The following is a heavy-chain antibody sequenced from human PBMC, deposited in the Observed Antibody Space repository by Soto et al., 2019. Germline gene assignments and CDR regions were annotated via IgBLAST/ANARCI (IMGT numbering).Heavy chain of an antibody. V-gene: IGHV3-74*01. CDR2: INDDGSST. D-gene: IGHD1-1*01. CDR1: GFTFSMYW. J-gene: IGHJ4*02. CDR3: ARGPGSTSTGTGAF. Sequence: EVQLVESGGGLLQPGGSLRLSCAASGFTFSMYWMHWVRQVPGKGPEWVSRINDDGSSTNYADSVKGRFTISRDNAKNTLYLQMNALRAEDTAVYYCARGPGSTSTGTGAFWGQGTLVTVSS.